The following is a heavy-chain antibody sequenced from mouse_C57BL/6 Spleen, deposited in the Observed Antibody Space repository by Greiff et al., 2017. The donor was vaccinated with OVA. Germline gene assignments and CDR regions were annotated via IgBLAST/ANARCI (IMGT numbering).Heavy chain of an antibody. CDR2: IYPSDSET. CDR3: ARGIFGYYYSDY. J-gene: IGHJ2*01. V-gene: IGHV1-61*01. D-gene: IGHD1-2*01. Sequence: QVQLKQPGAELVRPGSSVKLSCKASGYTFTSYWMDWVKQRPGQGLEWIGNIYPSDSETHYNQKFKDKATLTVDKSSSTAYMQLSSLTSEDSAVYYCARGIFGYYYSDYWGQGTTLTVSS. CDR1: GYTFTSYW.